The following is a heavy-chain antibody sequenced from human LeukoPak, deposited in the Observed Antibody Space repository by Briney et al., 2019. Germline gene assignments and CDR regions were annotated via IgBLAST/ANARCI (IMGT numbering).Heavy chain of an antibody. CDR2: IKQDGSEK. CDR1: GFTFSSYW. D-gene: IGHD2-2*01. Sequence: PGGSLRLSCAASGFTFSSYWMSWIRQAPGKGLEWVANIKQDGSEKYYVDSVKGRFTISRDNAKNSLYLQMNSLRADDTAVYYCARSGVVVPAAPVRFDPWGQGTLVTVSS. V-gene: IGHV3-7*01. J-gene: IGHJ5*02. CDR3: ARSGVVVPAAPVRFDP.